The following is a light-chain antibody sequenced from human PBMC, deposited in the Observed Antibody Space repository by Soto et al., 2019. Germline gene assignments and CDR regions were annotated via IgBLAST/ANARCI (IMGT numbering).Light chain of an antibody. CDR1: QSVSSNY. Sequence: EIVLTQSPGTLSLSPGERSTLSCRTSQSVSSNYLAWCQQRHGQAPRXXIYGASTRAAGIPDRFSGSGSGTDLTITISRLEPEDFEVYYCHQYRSSPQTFGQGTRLEIK. J-gene: IGKJ5*01. CDR3: HQYRSSPQT. CDR2: GAS. V-gene: IGKV3-20*01.